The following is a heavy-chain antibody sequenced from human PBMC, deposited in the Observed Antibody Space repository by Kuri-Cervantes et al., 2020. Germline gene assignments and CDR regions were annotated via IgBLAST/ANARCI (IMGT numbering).Heavy chain of an antibody. Sequence: ESLKISCTVSGGSISSYYWSWIRQPAGKGLEWIGRIYTSGSTNYNPSLKSRVTISVDTSKNQFSLKLSSVTAADTAVYYCARISSSWYLYYDMDVWGQGTTVTVSS. CDR2: IYTSGST. D-gene: IGHD6-13*01. J-gene: IGHJ6*02. CDR3: ARISSSWYLYYDMDV. V-gene: IGHV4-4*07. CDR1: GGSISSYY.